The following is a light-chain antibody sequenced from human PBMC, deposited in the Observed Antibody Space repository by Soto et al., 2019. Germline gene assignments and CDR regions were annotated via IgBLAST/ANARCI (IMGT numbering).Light chain of an antibody. Sequence: QSVLTQPPSVSGAPGQRVTISCTGSSSNIGAGYDVHWYQQLPGRAPKLLIYGNTNRPSGVPDRFSGSKSGTSASLAITGLQDEDEADYYCLYFDSSLSVVFGGGTKLTVL. CDR3: LYFDSSLSVV. J-gene: IGLJ2*01. CDR1: SSNIGAGYD. V-gene: IGLV1-40*01. CDR2: GNT.